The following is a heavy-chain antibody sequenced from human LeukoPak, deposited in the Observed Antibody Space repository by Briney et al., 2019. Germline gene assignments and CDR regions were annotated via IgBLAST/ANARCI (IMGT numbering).Heavy chain of an antibody. CDR1: GFTFSSYS. CDR3: ARDLGKSGYDNFDC. Sequence: GGSLRLSCAASGFTFSSYSMNWVRQAPGKGLEWVSSISGSSTYIYYADSVKGRFTISRDNAKNSLYLQMNSLRAEDTAVYYCARDLGKSGYDNFDCWGQGTLVTVSS. J-gene: IGHJ4*02. CDR2: ISGSSTYI. D-gene: IGHD5-12*01. V-gene: IGHV3-21*01.